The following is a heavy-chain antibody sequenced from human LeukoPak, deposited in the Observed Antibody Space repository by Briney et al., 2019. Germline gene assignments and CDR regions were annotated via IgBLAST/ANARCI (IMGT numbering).Heavy chain of an antibody. CDR2: IYPGDSDT. CDR1: RFSFTSYW. D-gene: IGHD5/OR15-5a*01. CDR3: VCPEVYILY. J-gene: IGHJ4*02. V-gene: IGHV5-51*01. Sequence: GESLKISCKGSRFSFTSYWIGWVRQMPGKGLEWMGIIYPGDSDTKYSPSFQGQVTISADTSIRTAYLQWSSLKASDTAMYYCVCPEVYILYWGQGTLVTVSS.